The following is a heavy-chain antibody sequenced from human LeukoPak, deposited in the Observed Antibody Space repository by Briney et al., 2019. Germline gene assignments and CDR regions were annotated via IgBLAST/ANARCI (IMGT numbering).Heavy chain of an antibody. CDR1: GFTFSSYW. CDR2: IRQDGSQK. CDR3: ARESGSVTSEVDFDY. D-gene: IGHD4-17*01. V-gene: IGHV3-7*01. Sequence: PGGSLRLSCAASGFTFSSYWMSWVRQAPGKGLEWVATIRQDGSQKYYVDSVKGRFTISRDNAKNSLYLQMNSLRAEDTDVYYCARESGSVTSEVDFDYWGQETLVTVSS. J-gene: IGHJ4*02.